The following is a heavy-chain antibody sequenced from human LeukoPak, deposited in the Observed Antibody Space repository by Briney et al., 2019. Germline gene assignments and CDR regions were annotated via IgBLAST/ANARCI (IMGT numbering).Heavy chain of an antibody. J-gene: IGHJ4*02. CDR1: GFTFSSYW. Sequence: PGGSLRLSCAASGFTFSSYWMNWVRQAPGKGLEWVANIKQDGSEKYYVDSVKGRFTISRDNAKNSLYLQMNSLRAEDTAVYYCARALTYYDFWSGYQAYYFDYWGQGTLVTVSS. CDR3: ARALTYYDFWSGYQAYYFDY. D-gene: IGHD3-3*01. V-gene: IGHV3-7*01. CDR2: IKQDGSEK.